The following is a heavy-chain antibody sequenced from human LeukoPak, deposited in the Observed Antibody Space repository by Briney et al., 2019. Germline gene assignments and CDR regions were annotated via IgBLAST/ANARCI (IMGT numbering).Heavy chain of an antibody. CDR1: GFTFSSYG. CDR2: ISYDGSNK. Sequence: GGSLRLSCAASGFTFSSYGMHWVRQAPGKGLEWVAVISYDGSNKYYADSVKGRFTISRDNSKNTLYLQMSSLRAEDTAVYYCVKDPGCSSTSCSYYYYGMDVWGQGTTVTVSS. V-gene: IGHV3-30*18. CDR3: VKDPGCSSTSCSYYYYGMDV. D-gene: IGHD2-2*01. J-gene: IGHJ6*02.